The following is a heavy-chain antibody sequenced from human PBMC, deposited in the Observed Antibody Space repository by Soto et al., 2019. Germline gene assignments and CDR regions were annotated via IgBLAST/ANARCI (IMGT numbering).Heavy chain of an antibody. CDR1: GGTFSNYG. D-gene: IGHD1-7*01. V-gene: IGHV1-69*12. Sequence: QVQLVQSGAEVRKPGSSVKVSCKASGGTFSNYGITWVRQAPGQGLEWMGGIIPILDITNYAQRFQGRVTFTADESTTTAYMELTSLRSEDSAIYYCATDRVGTTNDITYWYFDLWGRGTLVTVSS. CDR3: ATDRVGTTNDITYWYFDL. CDR2: IIPILDIT. J-gene: IGHJ2*01.